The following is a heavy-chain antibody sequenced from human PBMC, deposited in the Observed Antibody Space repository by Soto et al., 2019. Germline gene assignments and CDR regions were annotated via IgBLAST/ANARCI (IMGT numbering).Heavy chain of an antibody. CDR3: ARRGSSGWYETYFDL. Sequence: QVQLVESGGDLVKPGGSLRLSCAASGFTFSDYYMSWMRQAPGKGLECLSYISNSGSSIYYADSVKGRFSISRDIAKNSLYLQMNSLRAEDTALYYCARRGSSGWYETYFDLWGQGTLVTVSS. D-gene: IGHD6-19*01. CDR2: ISNSGSSI. J-gene: IGHJ4*02. CDR1: GFTFSDYY. V-gene: IGHV3-11*01.